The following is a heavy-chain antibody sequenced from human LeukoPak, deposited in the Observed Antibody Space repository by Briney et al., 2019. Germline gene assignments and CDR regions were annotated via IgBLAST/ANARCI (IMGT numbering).Heavy chain of an antibody. D-gene: IGHD3-3*01. V-gene: IGHV4-59*01. CDR1: GGSISSYY. Sequence: PSETLSLTCTVSGGSISSYYWSWIRQPPGKGLEWIGYIYYSGSTNYNPSLKSRVTISVDTSKNQFPLKLSSVTAADTAVYYCARIRFLEWLTPHYFDYWGQGTLVTVSS. J-gene: IGHJ4*02. CDR3: ARIRFLEWLTPHYFDY. CDR2: IYYSGST.